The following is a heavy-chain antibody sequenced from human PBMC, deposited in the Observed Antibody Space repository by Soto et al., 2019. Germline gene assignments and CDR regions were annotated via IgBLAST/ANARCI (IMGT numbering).Heavy chain of an antibody. CDR1: GFTFSSYA. CDR3: AKVPYSSSWFRAPDQH. J-gene: IGHJ1*01. D-gene: IGHD6-13*01. Sequence: GGSLRLSCAASGFTFSSYAMSWVRQAPGKGLEWVSAISGSGGSTYYADSVKGRFTISRDNSKNTLYLQMNSLRAEDTAVYYCAKVPYSSSWFRAPDQHWGQGTLVTGSS. V-gene: IGHV3-23*01. CDR2: ISGSGGST.